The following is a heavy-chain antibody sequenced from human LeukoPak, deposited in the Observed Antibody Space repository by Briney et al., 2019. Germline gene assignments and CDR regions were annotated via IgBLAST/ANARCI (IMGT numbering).Heavy chain of an antibody. D-gene: IGHD3-22*01. CDR3: ARGDDVIGYYPCWFDL. V-gene: IGHV1-69*13. CDR2: IIPIFGTA. J-gene: IGHJ5*02. Sequence: ASVKVSCKASGGTFSSYAISWVRQAPGQGLEWRGGIIPIFGTANYAQKFQGRVTITADESTSTAYMELSSLRSEDTAVYYCARGDDVIGYYPCWFDLWGQGTLVTVSS. CDR1: GGTFSSYA.